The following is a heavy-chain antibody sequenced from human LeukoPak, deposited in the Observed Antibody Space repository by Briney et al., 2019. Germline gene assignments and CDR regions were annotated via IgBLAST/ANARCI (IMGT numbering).Heavy chain of an antibody. J-gene: IGHJ6*02. Sequence: GSSVKVSCKASGGTFSSYGISWVRQAPGQGLEWMGRIIPIVGIANYAQKFQGRVTITADRSTGTAYMELSSLRSEDTAVYYCAREIVLVTAPYGMDVWGQGTTVTVSS. V-gene: IGHV1-69*04. CDR3: AREIVLVTAPYGMDV. CDR1: GGTFSSYG. D-gene: IGHD2-21*02. CDR2: IIPIVGIA.